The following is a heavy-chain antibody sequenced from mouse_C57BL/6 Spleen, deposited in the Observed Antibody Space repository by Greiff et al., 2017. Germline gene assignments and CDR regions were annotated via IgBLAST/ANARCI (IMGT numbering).Heavy chain of an antibody. J-gene: IGHJ1*03. CDR1: GFTFSSYG. Sequence: EVKLMESGGDLVKPGGSLKLSCAASGFTFSSYGMSWVRQTPDKRLEWVANISSGGSYTYYPDSVKGRFTISRDNAKNTLYLQMSSLKSEDTAMYYCARHYGNRYFDVWGTGTTVTVSS. CDR3: ARHYGNRYFDV. D-gene: IGHD2-1*01. V-gene: IGHV5-6*01. CDR2: ISSGGSYT.